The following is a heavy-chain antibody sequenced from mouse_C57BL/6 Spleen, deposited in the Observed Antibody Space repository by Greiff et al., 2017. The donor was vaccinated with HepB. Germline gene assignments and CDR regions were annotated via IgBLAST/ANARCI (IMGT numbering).Heavy chain of an antibody. CDR1: GYTFTDYY. J-gene: IGHJ1*03. CDR2: INPNNGGT. Sequence: EVQLQQSGPELVKPGASVKISCKASGYTFTDYYMNWVKQSHGKSLEWIGDINPNNGGTSYNQKFKGKATLTVDKSSSTAYMELRSLTSEDSAVYYCARSYYYGNWYFDVWGTGTTVTVSS. CDR3: ARSYYYGNWYFDV. V-gene: IGHV1-26*01. D-gene: IGHD1-1*01.